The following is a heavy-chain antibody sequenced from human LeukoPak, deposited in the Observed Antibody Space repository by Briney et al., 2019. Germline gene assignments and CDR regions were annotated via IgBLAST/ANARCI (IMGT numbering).Heavy chain of an antibody. Sequence: ASVKVSCKASGYTFTGYYLHWVRQAPGQGLEWMGRIIPILGIANYAQKYQGRVTITADKSTSTAYMELSSLRSEDTAVYYCARDRVAAAAVDYWGQGTLVTVSS. CDR3: ARDRVAAAAVDY. V-gene: IGHV1-69*04. D-gene: IGHD6-13*01. CDR2: IIPILGIA. CDR1: GYTFTGYY. J-gene: IGHJ4*02.